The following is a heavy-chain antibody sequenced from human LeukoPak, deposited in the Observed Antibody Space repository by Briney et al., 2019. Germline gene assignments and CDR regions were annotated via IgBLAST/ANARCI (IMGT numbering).Heavy chain of an antibody. D-gene: IGHD4-23*01. V-gene: IGHV3-48*03. Sequence: GGSLRLSCAASGFTFSSYEMNWARQAPGKGLEWVSYISSSGTAIYYADSAKGRFTISRDNAKNSLYLQMNSLRAEDTAVYYCARESPSYGGNVFDYWGQGALVTVSS. CDR3: ARESPSYGGNVFDY. J-gene: IGHJ4*02. CDR1: GFTFSSYE. CDR2: ISSSGTAI.